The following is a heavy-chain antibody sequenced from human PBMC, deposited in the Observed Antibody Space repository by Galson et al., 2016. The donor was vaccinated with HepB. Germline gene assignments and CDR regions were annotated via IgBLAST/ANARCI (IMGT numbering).Heavy chain of an antibody. CDR1: DFTVRTFW. CDR2: IKSDGTGI. J-gene: IGHJ6*04. D-gene: IGHD1-26*01. CDR3: AREDTWEEFYYGMDV. Sequence: SLRLSCAVSDFTVRTFWMHWVRQGPGKGLEWVSRIKSDGTGIEYVDSVKGRFTISRDNAKNTLFLQMNSLRAEDTAIYFCAREDTWEEFYYGMDVWGKGTTVTVAS. V-gene: IGHV3-74*03.